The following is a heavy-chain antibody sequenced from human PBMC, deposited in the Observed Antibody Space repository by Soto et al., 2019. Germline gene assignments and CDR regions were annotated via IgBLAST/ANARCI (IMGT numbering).Heavy chain of an antibody. V-gene: IGHV1-69*13. CDR1: GGTFRSYS. D-gene: IGHD3-22*01. CDR2: IIPLFGTA. Sequence: SVRVSCKASGGTFRSYSISWVRQAPGQGLEWMGGIIPLFGTAHYAQKFQWRFTIIADESTSVAYMRLSSLRSEDTAVYYCARAGYFHSTGYLPRVSALDMGGQWTMLKVSS. CDR3: ARAGYFHSTGYLPRVSALDM. J-gene: IGHJ3*02.